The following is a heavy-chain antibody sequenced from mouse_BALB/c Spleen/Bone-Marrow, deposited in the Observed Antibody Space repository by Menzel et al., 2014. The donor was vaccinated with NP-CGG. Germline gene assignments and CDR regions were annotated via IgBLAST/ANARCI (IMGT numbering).Heavy chain of an antibody. CDR3: ARANWDYFDY. J-gene: IGHJ2*01. D-gene: IGHD4-1*01. CDR2: SRNKANDYTT. Sequence: EVQVVESGGGLVQPGGSLRLSCATSGFTFSDFYMEWARQPPGKRLEWIAASRNKANDYTTEYSASVKGRFIVSRDTSQSILYLQMNALRAEDTAIYYCARANWDYFDYWGQGTTLTVSS. CDR1: GFTFSDFY. V-gene: IGHV7-1*02.